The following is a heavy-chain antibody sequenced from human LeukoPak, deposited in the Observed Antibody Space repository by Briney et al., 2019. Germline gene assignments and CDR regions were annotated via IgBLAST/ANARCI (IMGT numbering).Heavy chain of an antibody. Sequence: GGSLRLSCAASGFTFSSSAMSWVRQAPGKGLYWVSAISGSGTGTYYADSVKGRFTISRDNSKNTLYLQMNSLRAEDTAVYYCAKEGGTGTRFDYWGQGTLVTVSS. D-gene: IGHD1-7*01. CDR3: AKEGGTGTRFDY. CDR1: GFTFSSSA. V-gene: IGHV3-23*01. J-gene: IGHJ4*02. CDR2: ISGSGTGT.